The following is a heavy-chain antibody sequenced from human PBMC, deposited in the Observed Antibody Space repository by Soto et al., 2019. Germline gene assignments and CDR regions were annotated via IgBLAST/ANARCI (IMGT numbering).Heavy chain of an antibody. Sequence: LSLTCAVYGGSFSGYYWSWIRQPPGKGLEWIGEINHSGSTNYNPSLKSRVTISVDTSKNQFSLKLSSVTAADTAVYYCARSRYVWGSYRTRGWFDPWGQGTLVTVSS. CDR2: INHSGST. CDR1: GGSFSGYY. D-gene: IGHD3-16*02. J-gene: IGHJ5*02. CDR3: ARSRYVWGSYRTRGWFDP. V-gene: IGHV4-34*01.